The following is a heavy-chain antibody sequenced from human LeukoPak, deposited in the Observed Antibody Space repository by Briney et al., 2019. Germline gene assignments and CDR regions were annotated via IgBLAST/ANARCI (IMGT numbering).Heavy chain of an antibody. CDR2: IWYDGSNK. CDR1: GFTFSSYG. Sequence: GGSLRLSCAASGFTFSSYGMHWVRQAPGKGLEWVAVIWYDGSNKYYADSVKGRFTISRDNSKNTLYLQMNSLRAEDTAVYYCARDQNEFWSGYYYYGMDVWGQGTTVTLSS. D-gene: IGHD3-3*01. J-gene: IGHJ6*02. V-gene: IGHV3-33*01. CDR3: ARDQNEFWSGYYYYGMDV.